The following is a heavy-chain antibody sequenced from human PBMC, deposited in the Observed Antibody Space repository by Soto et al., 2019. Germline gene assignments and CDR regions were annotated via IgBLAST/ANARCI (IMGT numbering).Heavy chain of an antibody. D-gene: IGHD5-18*01. CDR2: INHSGST. CDR3: ARARGYSYGYSDY. CDR1: GGSFSGYY. Sequence: SETLSLTCAVYGGSFSGYYWSWIRQPPGKGLEWIGEINHSGSTNYNPPLKSRVTISVDTSKNQFSLKLSSVTAADTAVYYCARARGYSYGYSDYWGQGTLVTVSS. V-gene: IGHV4-34*01. J-gene: IGHJ4*02.